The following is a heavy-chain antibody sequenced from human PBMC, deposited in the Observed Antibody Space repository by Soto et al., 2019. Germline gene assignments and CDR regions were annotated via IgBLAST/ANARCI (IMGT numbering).Heavy chain of an antibody. J-gene: IGHJ4*02. D-gene: IGHD3-22*01. CDR3: AAGGSGYYAN. Sequence: EVQLVESGGDLVQPGGSLRLSCAASGFTFSNYWMHWFRQAPGKGLLWVSRIKTDGTYATYADSVKGRFTISRDNAKNTLYLQMNSLIVEDAAVYYCAAGGSGYYANWGQGTLVTVSS. V-gene: IGHV3-74*01. CDR2: IKTDGTYA. CDR1: GFTFSNYW.